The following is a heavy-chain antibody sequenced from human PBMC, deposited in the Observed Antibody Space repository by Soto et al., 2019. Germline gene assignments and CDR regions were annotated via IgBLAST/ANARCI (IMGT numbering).Heavy chain of an antibody. J-gene: IGHJ5*02. CDR3: AKVGGSSSASNWFDP. D-gene: IGHD2-15*01. Sequence: GGSLRLSCAASGFTFGSYGMHWVRQAPGKGLEWVAVISYDGSNKYYADSVKGRFTISRDNSKNTLYLQMNSLRAEDTAVYYCAKVGGSSSASNWFDPWGQGTLVTVSS. CDR1: GFTFGSYG. V-gene: IGHV3-30*18. CDR2: ISYDGSNK.